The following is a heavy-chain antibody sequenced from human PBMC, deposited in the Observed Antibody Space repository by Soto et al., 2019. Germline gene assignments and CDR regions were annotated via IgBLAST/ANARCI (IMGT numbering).Heavy chain of an antibody. D-gene: IGHD1-1*01. V-gene: IGHV4-59*02. CDR1: CGSVMNYY. Sequence: SLTCIVSCGSVMNYYWTWIRQTPGKGLEWIGDISHTGKTNYNPSLESRVTIAVDLSENQFSLKLRSVTAADSALYFCARETWNTHGRHFRLEPWGQGTLVTVSS. CDR3: ARETWNTHGRHFRLEP. CDR2: ISHTGKT. J-gene: IGHJ5*02.